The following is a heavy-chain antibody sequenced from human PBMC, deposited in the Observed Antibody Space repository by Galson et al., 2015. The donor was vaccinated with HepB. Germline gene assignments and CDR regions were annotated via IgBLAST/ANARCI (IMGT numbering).Heavy chain of an antibody. Sequence: LSLTCTVSGGSVGSSNSYWGWIRQPPGKGLEWIGTIYYSGDTYSNPSLKSRVSISVDTSKNQFSLKLTSVTAADTAVYYCARRPLPGALDIWGQGTMVTVAS. D-gene: IGHD1-14*01. CDR1: GGSVGSSNSY. J-gene: IGHJ3*02. CDR2: IYYSGDT. V-gene: IGHV4-39*01. CDR3: ARRPLPGALDI.